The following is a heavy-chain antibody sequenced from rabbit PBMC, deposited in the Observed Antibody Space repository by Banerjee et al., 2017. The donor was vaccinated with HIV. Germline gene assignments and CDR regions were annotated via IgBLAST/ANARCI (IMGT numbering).Heavy chain of an antibody. CDR2: IYADNSANT. V-gene: IGHV1S45*01. D-gene: IGHD8-1*01. CDR3: VREGAGSNYYTGIKL. CDR1: GFDFSSYG. J-gene: IGHJ4*01. Sequence: QEQLVESGGGLVQPGGSLKLSCKASGFDFSSYGVSWVRQAPGKGLEWIACIYADNSANTYYASWAKGRFTISKTSSTTVTLQMTSLTAADTATYFCVREGAGSNYYTGIKLWGPGTLVTVS.